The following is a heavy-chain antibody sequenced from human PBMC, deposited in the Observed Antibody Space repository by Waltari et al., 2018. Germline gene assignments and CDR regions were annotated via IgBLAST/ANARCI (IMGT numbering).Heavy chain of an antibody. Sequence: QITLKESGPTLVKPTQTLTLTCTFSGFSLSTSGVGVGWIRQPPGKALGWLAIIYWYDDKRYSPSLKSRLTITKDTSKNQVVLTMTNMDPVDTATYYCAHEKLELRVFDYWGQGTLVTVSS. CDR3: AHEKLELRVFDY. V-gene: IGHV2-5*01. CDR1: GFSLSTSGVG. D-gene: IGHD1-7*01. CDR2: IYWYDDK. J-gene: IGHJ4*02.